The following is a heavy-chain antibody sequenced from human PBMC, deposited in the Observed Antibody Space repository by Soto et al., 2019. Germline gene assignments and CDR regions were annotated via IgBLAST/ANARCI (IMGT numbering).Heavy chain of an antibody. CDR3: ARAAIATHWFFDL. J-gene: IGHJ2*01. CDR1: GGPISSSSYY. D-gene: IGHD5-18*01. V-gene: IGHV4-39*02. Sequence: PSETLSLTCSVSGGPISSSSYYWGWIRQPPGKGLEWLATIYYTGYTYHNPSLKSHVTISVDTSKDQFSLELTSVTAADTALYYCARAAIATHWFFDLWGRGTLVTVSS. CDR2: IYYTGYT.